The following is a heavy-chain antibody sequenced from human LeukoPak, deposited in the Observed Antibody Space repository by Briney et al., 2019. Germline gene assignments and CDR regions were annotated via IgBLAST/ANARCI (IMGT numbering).Heavy chain of an antibody. CDR3: ARAARYYDSSGYGRYYFDY. J-gene: IGHJ4*02. D-gene: IGHD3-22*01. CDR2: IYTSGST. V-gene: IGHV4-61*02. Sequence: PSQTLSLTCTVSGGSISSGSYYWSWIRQPAGKGLEWIGRIYTSGSTNYNPSLKSRVTISVDTSKNQFSLKLSSVTAADTAVYYCARAARYYDSSGYGRYYFDYWGQGTLVTVSS. CDR1: GGSISSGSYY.